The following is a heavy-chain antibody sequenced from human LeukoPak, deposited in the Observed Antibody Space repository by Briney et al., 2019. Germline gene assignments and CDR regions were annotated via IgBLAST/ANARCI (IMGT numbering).Heavy chain of an antibody. V-gene: IGHV4-4*07. J-gene: IGHJ2*01. Sequence: SETLSLTCTVSGASISIYYWSWIRQPAGKGLEWIGRIYTSGSGNYSPSLKSRVTMPVDTSKNQFSLKLSSVTAADTAVYYCARDRGYSYGYWYFDLWGRGTLVTVSS. D-gene: IGHD5-18*01. CDR3: ARDRGYSYGYWYFDL. CDR1: GASISIYY. CDR2: IYTSGSG.